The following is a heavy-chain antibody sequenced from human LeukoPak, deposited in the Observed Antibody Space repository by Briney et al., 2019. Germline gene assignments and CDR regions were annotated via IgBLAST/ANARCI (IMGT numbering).Heavy chain of an antibody. D-gene: IGHD6-19*01. CDR1: GYTFTDYY. J-gene: IGHJ4*02. CDR2: INPNNGGA. V-gene: IGHV1-2*02. Sequence: AASVKVSCKASGYTFTDYYIHWVRQAPGQGLEWMGWINPNNGGANYAQKFQGRVTMTRDTSITTGYMELIRLRSDDTAVYYCAREGHSSGDFDHWGQGTLVTVSS. CDR3: AREGHSSGDFDH.